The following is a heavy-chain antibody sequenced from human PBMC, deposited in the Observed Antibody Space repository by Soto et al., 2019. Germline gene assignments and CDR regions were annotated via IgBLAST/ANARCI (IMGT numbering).Heavy chain of an antibody. J-gene: IGHJ4*02. CDR2: ISGSGGST. CDR1: GFTFSSYA. D-gene: IGHD6-13*01. V-gene: IGHV3-23*01. CDR3: AKVPVGDSSSWSPVDY. Sequence: GGSLRLSCAASGFTFSSYAMSWVRQAPGKGLEWVSAISGSGGSTYYADSVKGRFTISRDNSKNTLYLQMNSLRAEDTAVYYCAKVPVGDSSSWSPVDYWGQGTLVTVSS.